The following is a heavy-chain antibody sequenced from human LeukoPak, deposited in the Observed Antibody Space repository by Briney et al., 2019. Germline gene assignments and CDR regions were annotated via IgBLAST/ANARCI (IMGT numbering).Heavy chain of an antibody. CDR2: IYYSGST. J-gene: IGHJ4*02. CDR1: GGSISSGGYY. Sequence: PSETLSLTCTVSGGSISSGGYYWSWIRQHPGKGLEWIGYIYYSGSTYYNPSLKSRVTISVDTSKNQFSLKLSSVTAADTAVYYCARTGQWVPGGGDYWGQGTLVTVSS. D-gene: IGHD1-26*01. CDR3: ARTGQWVPGGGDY. V-gene: IGHV4-31*03.